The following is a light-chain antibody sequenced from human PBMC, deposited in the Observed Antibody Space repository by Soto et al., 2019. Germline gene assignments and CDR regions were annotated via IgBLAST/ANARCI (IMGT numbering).Light chain of an antibody. Sequence: DVVMTQSPLSLPVTLGQPASISCRSSQSLAYSDGNTYLNWFQQRPGQSPRRLIYKVSNRDSGVPDRFSGSGSGTDFTLQISRVEAEDVGVSYCMQGPPPPPYTFGQGTKLEIK. V-gene: IGKV2-30*01. J-gene: IGKJ2*01. CDR1: QSLAYSDGNTY. CDR3: MQGPPPPPYT. CDR2: KVS.